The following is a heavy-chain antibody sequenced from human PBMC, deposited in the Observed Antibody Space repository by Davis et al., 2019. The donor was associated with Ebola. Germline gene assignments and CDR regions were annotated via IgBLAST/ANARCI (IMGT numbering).Heavy chain of an antibody. J-gene: IGHJ6*02. V-gene: IGHV3-33*01. Sequence: PGGSLRLSCAASGFTFSSYGMHWVRQAPGKGLEWVAVIWYDGSNKYYADSVKGRFTISRDNSKNTLYLQMNSLRAEDTAVYYCARENIVAFYYYYGMDVWGQGTTVTVSS. CDR1: GFTFSSYG. CDR2: IWYDGSNK. D-gene: IGHD5-12*01. CDR3: ARENIVAFYYYYGMDV.